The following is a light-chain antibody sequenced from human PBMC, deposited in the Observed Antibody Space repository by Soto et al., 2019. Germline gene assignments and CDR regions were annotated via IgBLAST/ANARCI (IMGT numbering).Light chain of an antibody. CDR2: GAS. Sequence: EIVLTQSPGTLSLSPGERATLSCRASQSVSSNYLAWYQQKPGQAPRLLVYGASIRATGIPDRFSGSGSGTDLTLTISRVEPEDFAVYYCQHYGSSPCTFGPGTRVDI. V-gene: IGKV3-20*01. CDR3: QHYGSSPCT. J-gene: IGKJ3*01. CDR1: QSVSSNY.